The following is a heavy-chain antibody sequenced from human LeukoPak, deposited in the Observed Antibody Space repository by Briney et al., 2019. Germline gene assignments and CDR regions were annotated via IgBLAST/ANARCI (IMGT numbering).Heavy chain of an antibody. D-gene: IGHD3-3*01. Sequence: GGSLGLSCVGSGFRFSDYYMSWIRQAPGKGLEWVSYISNDSVDKYYVDSVRGRFTISRGNAKKSMYLQMSGLRVEDTAVYYCARRDWVSGAVRAFDIWGQGTMVTVSS. J-gene: IGHJ3*02. CDR2: ISNDSVDK. CDR3: ARRDWVSGAVRAFDI. V-gene: IGHV3-11*04. CDR1: GFRFSDYY.